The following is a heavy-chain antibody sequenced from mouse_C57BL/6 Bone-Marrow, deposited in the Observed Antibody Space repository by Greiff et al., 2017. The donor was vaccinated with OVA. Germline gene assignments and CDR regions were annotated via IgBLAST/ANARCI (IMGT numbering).Heavy chain of an antibody. CDR2: IYPRSGNT. V-gene: IGHV1-81*01. D-gene: IGHD1-1*01. CDR3: ARRDYYYGSSYYFDY. J-gene: IGHJ2*01. CDR1: GYTFTSYG. Sequence: QVQLQQSGAELARPGASVKLSCKASGYTFTSYGISWVKQRTGQGLEWIGEIYPRSGNTYYNEKFKGKATLTADKSSSTAYMELRSLTSEDSAVYFCARRDYYYGSSYYFDYWGQGTTLTVSS.